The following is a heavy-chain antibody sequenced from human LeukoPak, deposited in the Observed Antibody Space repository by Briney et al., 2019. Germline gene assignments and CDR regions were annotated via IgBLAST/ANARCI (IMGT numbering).Heavy chain of an antibody. V-gene: IGHV3-21*01. CDR2: ISSSSSYI. J-gene: IGHJ4*02. D-gene: IGHD3-22*01. CDR3: ARDYDSSGYYSYGGD. CDR1: GFTFSSYS. Sequence: GGSLRLSCAASGFTFSSYSMNWVRQAPGKGLEWVSSISSSSSYIYYADSVKGRFTISRDNAKNSLYLQMNSLRAEDTAVYYCARDYDSSGYYSYGGDWGQGTLVTVSS.